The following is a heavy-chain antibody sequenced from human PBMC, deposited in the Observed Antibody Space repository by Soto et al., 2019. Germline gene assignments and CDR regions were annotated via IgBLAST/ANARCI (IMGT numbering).Heavy chain of an antibody. D-gene: IGHD3-22*01. V-gene: IGHV4-34*01. CDR2: INHSGST. CDR1: GGSFSGYY. J-gene: IGHJ4*02. CDR3: ARRPKTYYYDSSGYMNDY. Sequence: PSETLSLTCAVCGGSFSGYYWSWIRQPPGKGLEWIGEINHSGSTNYNPSLKSRVTISVDTSKNQFSLKLSSVTAADTAVYYCARRPKTYYYDSSGYMNDYWGQGTLVTVSS.